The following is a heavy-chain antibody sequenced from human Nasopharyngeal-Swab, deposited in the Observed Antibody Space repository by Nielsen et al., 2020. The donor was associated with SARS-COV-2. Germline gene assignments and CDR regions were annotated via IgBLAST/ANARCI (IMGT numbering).Heavy chain of an antibody. D-gene: IGHD2-15*01. CDR1: GGTLNGFH. Sequence: SETLSPTFVVFGGTLNGFHWKWIRQTPGKGLEWIGEINDRGSGNYNPSLRSRVTISAGTSNIQFSLKLNSVTAADTAVYYFARGQDAYYYMDVWGRGTTVTVSS. V-gene: IGHV4-34*01. CDR3: ARGQDAYYYMDV. CDR2: INDRGSG. J-gene: IGHJ6*03.